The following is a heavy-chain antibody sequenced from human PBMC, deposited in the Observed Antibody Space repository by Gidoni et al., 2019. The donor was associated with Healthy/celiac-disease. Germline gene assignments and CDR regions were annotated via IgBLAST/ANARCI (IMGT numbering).Heavy chain of an antibody. V-gene: IGHV3-23*01. CDR1: GFACSSYA. J-gene: IGHJ5*02. CDR3: AKDREWARYFDWLPNWFDP. CDR2: ISGSGGST. Sequence: EVQLLESGGGLVQPGGSLRLSCAASGFACSSYARSWFRQAPGKGLEWVSAISGSGGSTYYADSVKGRFTISRDKSKNTLYLQMNSLRAEDTAVYYCAKDREWARYFDWLPNWFDPWGQGTLVTVSS. D-gene: IGHD3-9*01.